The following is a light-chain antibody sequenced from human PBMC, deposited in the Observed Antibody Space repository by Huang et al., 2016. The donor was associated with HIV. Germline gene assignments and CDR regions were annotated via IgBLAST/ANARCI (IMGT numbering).Light chain of an antibody. J-gene: IGKJ1*01. CDR1: QSVATK. CDR3: QQYNDWPRA. Sequence: EIVMTQSPATLSVSPGERVTLSCRASQSVATKLAWYQHKPGQAPRLLIYGASSRATGVPARFSGSGSGTDCTLTIGSLQSEDFAVYYCQQYNDWPRAFGQGTKVEIK. CDR2: GAS. V-gene: IGKV3-15*01.